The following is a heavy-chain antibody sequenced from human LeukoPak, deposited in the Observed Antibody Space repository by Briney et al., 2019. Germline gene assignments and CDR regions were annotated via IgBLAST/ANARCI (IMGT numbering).Heavy chain of an antibody. CDR3: ARVNRDTSNFDS. J-gene: IGHJ4*02. CDR2: IDNTGVMT. Sequence: GGSLRLSCAASAFSFSSYAMNWVRQPSGKGPEWVSGIDNTGVMTYYGDSVKGRFTISRDNSKNTLYLQMNSLRAEDTAVYYCARVNRDTSNFDSWGQGTLVTVSA. D-gene: IGHD1-14*01. V-gene: IGHV3-23*01. CDR1: AFSFSSYA.